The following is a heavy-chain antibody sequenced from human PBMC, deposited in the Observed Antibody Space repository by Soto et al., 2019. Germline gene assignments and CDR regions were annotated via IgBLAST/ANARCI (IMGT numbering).Heavy chain of an antibody. J-gene: IGHJ2*01. V-gene: IGHV3-13*01. Sequence: EVQLVESGGGLVQPGGSLRLSCAASGLTFSTYDMHWVRQPIGKGLEWVAALGTGDDTYYPDSVRGRFTVSRDDVKNSLYLQMDSLTAGDTAVYYCARERPDWVFDIWGRGTLVIVSS. CDR1: GLTFSTYD. CDR3: ARERPDWVFDI. CDR2: LGTGDDT.